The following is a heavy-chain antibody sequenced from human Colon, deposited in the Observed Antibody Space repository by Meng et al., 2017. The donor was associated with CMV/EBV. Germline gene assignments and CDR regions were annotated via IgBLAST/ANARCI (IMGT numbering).Heavy chain of an antibody. Sequence: GGSLRLSCVVSGVTFSGSVMCWVRLAPGKGLEWVAAISSRGDKRDYADSVKGRFTISRDNFRNTVILQMSSMKVEDTAVYYCARGQFLHYFDDWGRGTLVTVSS. CDR2: ISSRGDKR. V-gene: IGHV3-23*01. D-gene: IGHD2/OR15-2a*01. J-gene: IGHJ4*02. CDR3: ARGQFLHYFDD. CDR1: GVTFSGSV.